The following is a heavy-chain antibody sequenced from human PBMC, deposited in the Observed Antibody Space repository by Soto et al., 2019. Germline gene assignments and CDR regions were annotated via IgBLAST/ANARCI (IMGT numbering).Heavy chain of an antibody. J-gene: IGHJ4*02. CDR1: GFTFSNAW. D-gene: IGHD2-15*01. Sequence: GGSLRLSCAASGFTFSNAWMSWVRQAPGKGLEWVGRIKSKTDGGTTDYAAPGKGRFTISRDDSKNTLYLQMNSLKTEDTAVYYCTTDLEGCSGGSCYSLGENFDYWGQGTLVTVSS. CDR3: TTDLEGCSGGSCYSLGENFDY. CDR2: IKSKTDGGTT. V-gene: IGHV3-15*01.